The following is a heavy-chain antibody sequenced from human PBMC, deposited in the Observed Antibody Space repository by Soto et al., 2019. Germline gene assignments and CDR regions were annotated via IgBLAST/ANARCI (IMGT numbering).Heavy chain of an antibody. J-gene: IGHJ4*02. V-gene: IGHV3-23*01. Sequence: VQLLESGGGLVQPGGSLRLSCAASGFTFSTYAMSWVRQAPGKGLEWVSAISAGGGSTYYADSVKGRFTISRDNSKNTLYLQMNSLRLEDTAVYYCAKGRCSGGSCYSDYWGQGTLVTVSS. CDR1: GFTFSTYA. D-gene: IGHD2-15*01. CDR2: ISAGGGST. CDR3: AKGRCSGGSCYSDY.